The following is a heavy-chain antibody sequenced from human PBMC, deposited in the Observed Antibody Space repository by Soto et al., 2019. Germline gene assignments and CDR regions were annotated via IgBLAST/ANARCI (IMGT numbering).Heavy chain of an antibody. D-gene: IGHD5-12*01. Sequence: QVQLVESGGGVVQPGRSLRLSCAASGFTFSSYGMHGVRQAPGKGLEWVAVISYDGSYKYYADSMKGRVTISRDNSKNTLYVQMNSLRAEDTAVYYCAKEGSVVATTPDCDYWGQGTLVTVSS. CDR2: ISYDGSYK. J-gene: IGHJ4*02. CDR3: AKEGSVVATTPDCDY. CDR1: GFTFSSYG. V-gene: IGHV3-30*18.